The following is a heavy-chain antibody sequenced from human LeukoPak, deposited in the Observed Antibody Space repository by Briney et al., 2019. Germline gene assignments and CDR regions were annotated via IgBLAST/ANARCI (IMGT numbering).Heavy chain of an antibody. D-gene: IGHD6-6*01. CDR2: IYSGGST. J-gene: IGHJ4*02. V-gene: IGHV3-53*01. CDR1: GFTVSNNY. CDR3: ASLSLGHY. Sequence: GGSLRLSCAASGFTVSNNYMSWVRQAPGKGLEWVSVIYSGGSTYYADSVKGRFTTSRDTSKNTLSLQMNSLRAEDTAVYYCASLSLGHYWGQGTLVTVSS.